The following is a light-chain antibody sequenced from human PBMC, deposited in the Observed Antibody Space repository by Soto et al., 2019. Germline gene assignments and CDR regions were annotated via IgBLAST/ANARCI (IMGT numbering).Light chain of an antibody. Sequence: DIQMTQSPPSLSASVGDRVTITCRASQSVSNYLNWYQQKPGKAPNLLIYAASSLQGGVPSRFGGSGSVTDFTLTISSLQPEDFATYYCQQFYSTPFTFGRGPKLEIK. V-gene: IGKV1-39*01. CDR1: QSVSNY. CDR2: AAS. J-gene: IGKJ2*01. CDR3: QQFYSTPFT.